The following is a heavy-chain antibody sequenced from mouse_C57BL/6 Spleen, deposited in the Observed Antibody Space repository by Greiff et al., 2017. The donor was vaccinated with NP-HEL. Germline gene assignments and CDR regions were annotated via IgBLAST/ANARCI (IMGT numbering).Heavy chain of an antibody. CDR3: ARRRDRYFDY. Sequence: VKLQQPGAELVKPGASVKLSCKASGYTFTSYWMQWVKQRPGQGLEWIGEIDPSDSYTNYNQKFKGKATLTVDTSSSTAYMQLSSLTSEDSAVYYCARRRDRYFDYWGQGTTLTVSS. J-gene: IGHJ2*01. CDR1: GYTFTSYW. CDR2: IDPSDSYT. V-gene: IGHV1-50*01. D-gene: IGHD2-13*01.